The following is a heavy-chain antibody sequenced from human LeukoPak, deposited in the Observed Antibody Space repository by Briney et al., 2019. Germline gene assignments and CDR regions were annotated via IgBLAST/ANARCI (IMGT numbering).Heavy chain of an antibody. CDR1: GFSVSNYG. J-gene: IGHJ3*02. V-gene: IGHV3-30*18. D-gene: IGHD3-10*01. CDR3: AKDGALYFGTDGFDI. CDR2: ISYHGSDK. Sequence: GGSLRLSCEAAGFSVSNYGIHWVRQAPGKGLEWVASISYHGSDKYYTDSLQGRFTISRDNSKSTLYLQMNSLRPEDTAVYYCAKDGALYFGTDGFDIWGQGTMVTVSS.